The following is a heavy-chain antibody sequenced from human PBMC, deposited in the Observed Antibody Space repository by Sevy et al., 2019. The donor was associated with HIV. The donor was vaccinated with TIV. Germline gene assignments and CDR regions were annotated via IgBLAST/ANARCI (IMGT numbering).Heavy chain of an antibody. V-gene: IGHV3-7*03. CDR1: GFTFSSYW. J-gene: IGHJ3*02. CDR2: IKQDGSEK. CDR3: ARDGASDAFDI. Sequence: GGSLRLSCTDSGFTFSSYWMSWVRQAPGKGLEWVANIKQDGSEKYYVDSVKGRFTISRDNAKNSLYLQMNSLRAEDTAVYYCARDGASDAFDIWGQGTMVTVSS. D-gene: IGHD1-26*01.